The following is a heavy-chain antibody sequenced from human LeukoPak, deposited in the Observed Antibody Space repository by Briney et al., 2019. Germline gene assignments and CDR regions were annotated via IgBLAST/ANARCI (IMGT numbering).Heavy chain of an antibody. Sequence: GGSLRLSCAASGFTFSSYAMSWVRQAPGKGLEWVSSISGSGGSTYYADSVKGRFTISRDNSKNTLYLQMNSLRAEDTAVYYCAKDGLHDTAMLFRYWSAGYWGQGTLVTVSS. CDR2: ISGSGGST. J-gene: IGHJ4*02. CDR1: GFTFSSYA. D-gene: IGHD5-18*01. CDR3: AKDGLHDTAMLFRYWSAGY. V-gene: IGHV3-23*01.